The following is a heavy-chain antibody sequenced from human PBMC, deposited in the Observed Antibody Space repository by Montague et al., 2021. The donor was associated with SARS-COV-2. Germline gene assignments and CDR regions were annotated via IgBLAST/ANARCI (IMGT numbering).Heavy chain of an antibody. J-gene: IGHJ4*01. V-gene: IGHV4-34*01. CDR3: ARGGRQCLVIDPRYYFDY. Sequence: SETLSLTCAVYGGSFSGYHWSWIRQPPGKGLEWIGEINHSGDTNYNPSLKSRVTISVDTSKNQFSLKLSSVTAADTAVYYCARGGRQCLVIDPRYYFDYWGQGTLVTVSS. CDR1: GGSFSGYH. D-gene: IGHD6-19*01. CDR2: INHSGDT.